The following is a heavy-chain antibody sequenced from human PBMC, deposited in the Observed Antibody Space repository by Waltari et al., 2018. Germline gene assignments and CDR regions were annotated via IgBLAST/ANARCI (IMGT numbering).Heavy chain of an antibody. D-gene: IGHD3-10*01. J-gene: IGHJ4*02. CDR2: INAGNGNT. V-gene: IGHV1-3*01. CDR1: GYTFTSYA. Sequence: QVQLVQSGAEVKKPGASVKVSCQASGYTFTSYAMHWVRQAPGQRLEWMGWINAGNGNTKYSQKFQGRVTITRDTSASTAYMELSSLRSEDTAVYYCAREDGSGSYYGYWGQGTLVTVSS. CDR3: AREDGSGSYYGY.